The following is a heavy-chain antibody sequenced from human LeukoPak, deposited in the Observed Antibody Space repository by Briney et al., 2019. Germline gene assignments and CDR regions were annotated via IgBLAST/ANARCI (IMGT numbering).Heavy chain of an antibody. J-gene: IGHJ6*02. Sequence: GGSLRLSFAASGFTFSDFALHWLRQAPGKGLKYVSTISSNGFSPYYANSVNGTFTISRDNSKNTLYLQMGSLRADDTAVYYCVRAHSIHNYHYGIDVWGHGTTVTVSS. D-gene: IGHD3-3*01. V-gene: IGHV3-64*01. CDR2: ISSNGFSP. CDR3: VRAHSIHNYHYGIDV. CDR1: GFTFSDFA.